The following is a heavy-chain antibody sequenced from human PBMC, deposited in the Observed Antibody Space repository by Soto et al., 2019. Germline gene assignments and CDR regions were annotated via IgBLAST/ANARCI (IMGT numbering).Heavy chain of an antibody. CDR3: ARERKFDFWRKGLDV. CDR2: MDPNSGST. J-gene: IGHJ6*02. D-gene: IGHD3-3*01. Sequence: PAKVSSKESGYTFTTCDINWVRQDTGQGLEWLGWMDPNSGSTGYAQNFQGRITMTRNISRNTAHMELSSLQSEDTAVYYCARERKFDFWRKGLDVWGQGTTVTVS. V-gene: IGHV1-8*01. CDR1: GYTFTTCD.